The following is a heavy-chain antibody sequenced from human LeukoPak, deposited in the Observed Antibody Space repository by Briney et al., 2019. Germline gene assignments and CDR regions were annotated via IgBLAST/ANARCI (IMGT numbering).Heavy chain of an antibody. J-gene: IGHJ4*02. D-gene: IGHD1-26*01. V-gene: IGHV1-18*04. Sequence: ASVKVSCKASGYTFTGYFVHWVRQAPGQGLEWMGWISAYNGNTNYAQKLQGRVTMTTDTSTSTAYMELRSLRSDDTAVYYCASWVGGAAHEFSIWGQGTLVTVSS. CDR1: GYTFTGYF. CDR3: ASWVGGAAHEFSI. CDR2: ISAYNGNT.